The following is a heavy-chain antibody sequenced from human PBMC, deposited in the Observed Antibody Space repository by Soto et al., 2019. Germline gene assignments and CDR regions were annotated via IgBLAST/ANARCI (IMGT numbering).Heavy chain of an antibody. CDR3: ASFGMSATSPPFTEYVQH. Sequence: GGSLRLSCSASGFTFGSYEMNWVRQAPGKGLQWVSFISSSGSPIYYADSANGRFTISRDTAKNSLYLPINSPRVAAPPTHSSASFGMSATSPPFTEYVQHWGQGTVVTVCS. V-gene: IGHV3-48*03. J-gene: IGHJ1*01. CDR1: GFTFGSYE. CDR2: ISSSGSPI. D-gene: IGHD6-13*01.